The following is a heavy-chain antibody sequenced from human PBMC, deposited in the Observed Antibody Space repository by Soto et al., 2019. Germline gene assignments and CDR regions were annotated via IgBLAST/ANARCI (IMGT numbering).Heavy chain of an antibody. CDR2: ISSSSSYI. Sequence: GGSLRLSCAASGFTFSSYSMNWVRQAPGKGLEWVSSISSSSSYIYYADSVKGRFTISRDNAKNSLYLQMNSLRAEDTAVYYCARDGPGTRHDYWGQGTLVTVSS. V-gene: IGHV3-21*01. CDR1: GFTFSSYS. CDR3: ARDGPGTRHDY. D-gene: IGHD2-2*01. J-gene: IGHJ4*02.